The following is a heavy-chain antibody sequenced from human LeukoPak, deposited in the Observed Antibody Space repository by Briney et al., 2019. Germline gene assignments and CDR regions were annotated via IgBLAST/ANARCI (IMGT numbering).Heavy chain of an antibody. Sequence: SETLSLTCTVSGGPISSYYWSWIPQPPGKGLGWIGYICYRGSTNYNPSRKSRATISVDTSKNQCSLKLSSVTAEDTAVYYCARRGDYGDYAGAFDIWGQGTMVTFSS. CDR3: ARRGDYGDYAGAFDI. CDR2: ICYRGST. V-gene: IGHV4-59*01. D-gene: IGHD4-17*01. CDR1: GGPISSYY. J-gene: IGHJ3*02.